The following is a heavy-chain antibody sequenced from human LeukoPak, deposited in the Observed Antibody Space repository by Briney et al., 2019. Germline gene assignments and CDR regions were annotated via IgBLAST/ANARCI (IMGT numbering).Heavy chain of an antibody. CDR2: IYYSGST. CDR3: ARQREYCGGDCYPNWFDP. CDR1: GGSISSYY. Sequence: SETPSLTCTVSGGSISSYYWSWIRQPPGKGLEWIGYIYYSGSTNYNPSLKSRVTISVDTSKNQFSLKLSSVTAADTAVYYCARQREYCGGDCYPNWFDPWGQGTLVTVSS. D-gene: IGHD2-21*02. J-gene: IGHJ5*02. V-gene: IGHV4-59*08.